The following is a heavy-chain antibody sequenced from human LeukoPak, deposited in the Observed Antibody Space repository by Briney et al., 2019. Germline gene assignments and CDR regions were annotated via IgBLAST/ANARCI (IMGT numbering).Heavy chain of an antibody. CDR1: GFTVSSNY. D-gene: IGHD6-19*01. J-gene: IGHJ4*02. Sequence: GGSLRLSCAASGFTVSSNYMSWVRQAPGKGLEWVSTISTGGGSTYYADSVKDRFTISRDNSKNTLYLQMNSLRAEDTAVYYCAKDLYSSGWYYFDYWGQGTLVTVSS. CDR3: AKDLYSSGWYYFDY. V-gene: IGHV3-23*01. CDR2: ISTGGGST.